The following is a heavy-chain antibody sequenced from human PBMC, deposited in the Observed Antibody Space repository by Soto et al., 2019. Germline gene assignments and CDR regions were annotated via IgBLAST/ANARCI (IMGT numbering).Heavy chain of an antibody. Sequence: EVQLVESGGGLVQPGGSLRLTCVASGFPFSIYSMNWVRQAPGKGLEWSSYITSDTNTIKYADSVKGRFTISRDNAKNFVYPQMNSLRDEDTAVYFCARSVEGHFDYWGQGTVVTVSS. CDR3: ARSVEGHFDY. V-gene: IGHV3-48*02. CDR2: ITSDTNTI. J-gene: IGHJ4*02. D-gene: IGHD6-19*01. CDR1: GFPFSIYS.